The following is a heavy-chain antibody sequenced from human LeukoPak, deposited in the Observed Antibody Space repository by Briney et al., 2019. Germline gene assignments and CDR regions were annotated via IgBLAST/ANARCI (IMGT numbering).Heavy chain of an antibody. CDR3: ARVTGYYDFLAQNSYFDY. CDR1: GGSISSGGYY. D-gene: IGHD3-3*01. J-gene: IGHJ4*02. CDR2: IYYSGST. Sequence: PSQTLSLTCTVSGGSISSGGYYWSWIRQHPGKGLEWIGYIYYSGSTNYNPSLKSRVTISVDTSKNQFPLKLSSVTAADTAVYYCARVTGYYDFLAQNSYFDYWGQGNLVTVSS. V-gene: IGHV4-31*03.